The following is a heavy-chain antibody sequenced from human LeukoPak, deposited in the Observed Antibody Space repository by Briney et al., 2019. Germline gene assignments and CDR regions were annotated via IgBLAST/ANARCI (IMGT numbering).Heavy chain of an antibody. CDR2: IGGSDNIV. D-gene: IGHD6-19*01. V-gene: IGHV3-11*04. CDR3: ARDNADIAVAGRYY. CDR1: GFNFHEFY. Sequence: GGSLRLSCATSGFNFHEFYMSWIRQAPGKGLEWVADIGGSDNIVSYGESVRGRFAISRDFATDSLYLQMNSLRAEDTAVYYCARDNADIAVAGRYYWGQGTLVTVSS. J-gene: IGHJ4*02.